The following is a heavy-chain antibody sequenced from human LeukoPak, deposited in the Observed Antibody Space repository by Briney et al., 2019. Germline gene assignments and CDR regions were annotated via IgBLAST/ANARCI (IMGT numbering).Heavy chain of an antibody. CDR1: GGSISSYY. CDR2: IYYSGST. Sequence: SETLSLTCTVSGGSISSYYWSWIRQPPGKGLEWIGYIYYSGSTNYNPSLKSRVTISVDTSKNQFSLKLSSVTAADTAVYYCARDTLKGGLDYWGQGTLVTVSS. J-gene: IGHJ4*02. V-gene: IGHV4-59*01. CDR3: ARDTLKGGLDY.